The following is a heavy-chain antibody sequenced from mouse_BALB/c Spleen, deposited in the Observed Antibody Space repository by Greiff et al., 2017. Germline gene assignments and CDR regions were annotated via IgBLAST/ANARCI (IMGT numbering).Heavy chain of an antibody. CDR1: GFTFTDYY. J-gene: IGHJ3*01. Sequence: EVKLVESGGGLVQPGGSLRLSCATSGFTFTDYYMSWVRQPPGKALEWLGFIRNKANGYTTEYSASVKGRFTISRDNSQSILYLQMNTLRAEDSATYYCATSYYYGSSYGFAYWGQGTLVTVSA. V-gene: IGHV7-3*02. D-gene: IGHD1-1*01. CDR3: ATSYYYGSSYGFAY. CDR2: IRNKANGYTT.